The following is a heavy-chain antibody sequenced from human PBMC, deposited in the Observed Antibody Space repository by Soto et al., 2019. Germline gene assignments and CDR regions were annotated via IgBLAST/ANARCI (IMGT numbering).Heavy chain of an antibody. CDR2: ISGSGGST. Sequence: EVQLLESGGGLVQPGGSLRLSCAASGFTFSSYAMSWVRQAPGKGLEWVSAISGSGGSTYYADSVKGRFTISRDNSKNTLYPQMNSLRAEDTAVYYCAKAQGVAATKDNWFDPWGQGTLVTVSS. CDR1: GFTFSSYA. V-gene: IGHV3-23*01. J-gene: IGHJ5*02. D-gene: IGHD2-15*01. CDR3: AKAQGVAATKDNWFDP.